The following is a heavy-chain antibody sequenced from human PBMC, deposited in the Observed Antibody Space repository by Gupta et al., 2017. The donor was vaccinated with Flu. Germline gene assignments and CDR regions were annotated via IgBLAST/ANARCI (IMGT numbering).Heavy chain of an antibody. D-gene: IGHD3/OR15-3a*01. CDR1: GFTFSGST. J-gene: IGHJ5*02. V-gene: IGHV3-73*01. CDR3: ARGMDGGWFDP. CDR2: IRSKANSYAT. Sequence: EVQLVESGGGLVQPGWSLKLSCAASGFTFSGSTMHWVRQASRKGLEWVSRIRSKANSYATAYAASVKGRFTISRDDSKNTAYLQMNSLQTDDTAVYYCARGMDGGWFDPRGQGTLVTVSS.